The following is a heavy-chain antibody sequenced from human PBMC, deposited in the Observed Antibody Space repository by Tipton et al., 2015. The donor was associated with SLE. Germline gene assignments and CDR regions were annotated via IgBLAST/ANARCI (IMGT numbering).Heavy chain of an antibody. D-gene: IGHD5-12*01. J-gene: IGHJ3*02. Sequence: TLSLTCTVSGGSISSSSYYWGWIRQPPGKGLEWIGEINHSGSTNYNPSLKSRVTISVDTSKNQFSLKLSSVTAADTAVYYCARDTRGLATIWGAFDIWGQGTMVTVSS. V-gene: IGHV4-39*07. CDR3: ARDTRGLATIWGAFDI. CDR1: GGSISSSSYY. CDR2: INHSGST.